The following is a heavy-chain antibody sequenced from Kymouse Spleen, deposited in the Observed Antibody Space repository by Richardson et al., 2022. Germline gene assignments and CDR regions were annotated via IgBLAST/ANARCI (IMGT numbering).Heavy chain of an antibody. J-gene: IGHJ6*02. Sequence: QVQLQQSGPGLVKPSQTLSLTCAISGDSVSSNSAAWNWIRQSPSRGLEWLGRTYYRSKWYNDYAVSVKSRITINPDTSKNQFSLQLNSVTPEDTAVYYCARDQGTMVRGVVYYYYGMDVWGQGTTVTVSS. D-gene: IGHD3-10*01. CDR1: GDSVSSNSAA. CDR2: TYYRSKWYN. CDR3: ARDQGTMVRGVVYYYYGMDV. V-gene: IGHV6-1*01.